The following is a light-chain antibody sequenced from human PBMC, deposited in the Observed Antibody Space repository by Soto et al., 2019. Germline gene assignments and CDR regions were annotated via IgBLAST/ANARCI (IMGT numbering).Light chain of an antibody. J-gene: IGLJ2*01. V-gene: IGLV2-14*01. CDR3: SSYTNGNTAVV. CDR1: SSDVGTYNY. Sequence: QSALAQPASVSGSPGQSITISCTGSSSDVGTYNYVSWYQQHPGKAPKLMLFEVINRPSGISNRFSGSKSGNTASLTISGLQSEDEAVYYCSSYTNGNTAVVFGGGTNLTVL. CDR2: EVI.